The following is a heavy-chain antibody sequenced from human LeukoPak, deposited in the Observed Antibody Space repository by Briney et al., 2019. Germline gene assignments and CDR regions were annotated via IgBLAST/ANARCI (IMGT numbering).Heavy chain of an antibody. CDR2: ISSSSSYI. Sequence: GGSLRLSCSASGFTFSSYSMNWVRQAPGKGLEWVSSISSSSSYIYYAYSVKGRFTISRDNAKNSLYLQMNSLRAEDTAVYYCARTRFCSSTSCYKGDFDYWGQGTLVTVSS. CDR1: GFTFSSYS. J-gene: IGHJ4*02. CDR3: ARTRFCSSTSCYKGDFDY. D-gene: IGHD2-2*02. V-gene: IGHV3-21*01.